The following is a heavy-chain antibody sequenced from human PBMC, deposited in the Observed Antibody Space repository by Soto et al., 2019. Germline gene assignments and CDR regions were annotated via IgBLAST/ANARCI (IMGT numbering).Heavy chain of an antibody. D-gene: IGHD3-3*01. J-gene: IGHJ6*02. Sequence: PGGSLRLSCAASGFTFSSYEMNWVRQAPGKGLEWVSYISSSGSTIYYADSVKGRFTISRDNAKNSLYLQMNSLRAEDTAVYYCARDRAPYYDFWSGYFYYYGMDVWGQGTTVNVSS. CDR3: ARDRAPYYDFWSGYFYYYGMDV. CDR1: GFTFSSYE. CDR2: ISSSGSTI. V-gene: IGHV3-48*03.